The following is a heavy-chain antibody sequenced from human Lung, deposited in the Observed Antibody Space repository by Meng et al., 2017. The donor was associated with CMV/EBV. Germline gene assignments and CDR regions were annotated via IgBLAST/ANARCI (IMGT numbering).Heavy chain of an antibody. CDR2: ISWNSGSI. Sequence: SLKISCAASGFTFDDYAMHWVRQAPGKGLEWVSGISWNSGSIGYADSVKGRFTISRDNAKNSLYLQMNSLRAEDTALYYCAKGFGALDAFDIWGQGTMVXVSS. D-gene: IGHD3-16*01. CDR3: AKGFGALDAFDI. CDR1: GFTFDDYA. V-gene: IGHV3-9*01. J-gene: IGHJ3*02.